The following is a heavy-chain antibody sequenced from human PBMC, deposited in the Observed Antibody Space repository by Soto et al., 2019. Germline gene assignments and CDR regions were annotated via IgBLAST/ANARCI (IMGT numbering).Heavy chain of an antibody. CDR2: IYPGDSDT. J-gene: IGHJ3*02. Sequence: PGEALKISCKGSGYRFTSFWFGWVRQMPGKGLEWMGIIYPGDSDTRYSPSFQGQVTLSVDKSISTAYLQWSSLKASDTAMYYCARPRVSTTKDAFDIWGQGTMVTVSS. CDR1: GYRFTSFW. D-gene: IGHD1-7*01. CDR3: ARPRVSTTKDAFDI. V-gene: IGHV5-51*01.